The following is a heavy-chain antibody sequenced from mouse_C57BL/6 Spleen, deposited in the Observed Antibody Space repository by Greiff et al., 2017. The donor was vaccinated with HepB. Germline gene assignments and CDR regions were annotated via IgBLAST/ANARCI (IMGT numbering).Heavy chain of an antibody. CDR3: AGPIYYYCSSYEFAY. CDR2: IYPGDGDT. Sequence: VQLQQSGPELVKPGASVKISCKASGYAFSSSWMNWVKQRPGKGLEWIGRIYPGDGDTNYNGKFKGKATLTADKSSSTAYMQLSSLTSEDSAVYFCAGPIYYYCSSYEFAYWGQGTLVTVSA. J-gene: IGHJ3*01. D-gene: IGHD1-1*01. CDR1: GYAFSSSW. V-gene: IGHV1-82*01.